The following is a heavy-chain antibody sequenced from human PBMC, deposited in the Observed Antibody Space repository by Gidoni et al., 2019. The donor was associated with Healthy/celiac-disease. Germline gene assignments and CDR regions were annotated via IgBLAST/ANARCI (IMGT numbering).Heavy chain of an antibody. J-gene: IGHJ4*02. Sequence: STISRDNSKNTLSLQMNSLRAEDTAVYYCAKARKLAVAGSLNYWGQGTLVTVSS. CDR3: AKARKLAVAGSLNY. D-gene: IGHD6-19*01. V-gene: IGHV3-23*01.